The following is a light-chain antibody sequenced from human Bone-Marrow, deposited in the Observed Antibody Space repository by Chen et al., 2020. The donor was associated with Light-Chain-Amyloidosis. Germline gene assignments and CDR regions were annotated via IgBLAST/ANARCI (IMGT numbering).Light chain of an antibody. CDR1: DLPTKY. CDR3: QSADSSGTYEVI. Sequence: SYELTQPPSVAVSPGQTARITCSGDDLPTKYAYWYQQKPGQAPVLVIHRDTERPSGISERFAGSSAGTTATLTISGVHAEDEADYHCQSADSSGTYEVIFGGGTKLTFL. V-gene: IGLV3-25*03. CDR2: RDT. J-gene: IGLJ2*01.